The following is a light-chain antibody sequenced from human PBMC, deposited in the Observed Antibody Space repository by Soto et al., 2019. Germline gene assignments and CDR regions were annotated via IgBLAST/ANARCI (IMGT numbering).Light chain of an antibody. J-gene: IGKJ2*01. CDR1: QTITSAY. CDR2: DAS. V-gene: IGKV3-20*01. Sequence: EIVLTQSPGTLSLSPGERATLSCRTSQTITSAYLAWYQQKPGQAPRLLIYDASNRATGIPDRFSGSGSGTDFTLTISRLEPEDFAVYYCQQYCTSLLYTFGQGTKLEI. CDR3: QQYCTSLLYT.